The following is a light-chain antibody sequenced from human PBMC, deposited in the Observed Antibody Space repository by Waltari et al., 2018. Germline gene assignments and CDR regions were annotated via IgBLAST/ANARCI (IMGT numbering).Light chain of an antibody. J-gene: IGLJ3*02. V-gene: IGLV1-36*01. CDR1: SSNIGNNA. Sequence: QSVLTQPPSVSEAPRQRVTISCSGSSSNIGNNAVNWYQQLPGKAPKLLIYDDDLLPSGVSDRFSGSKSGTSASLAISGRQSEDEADYYCAAWDDSLNAWVFGGGTKLTVL. CDR3: AAWDDSLNAWV. CDR2: DDD.